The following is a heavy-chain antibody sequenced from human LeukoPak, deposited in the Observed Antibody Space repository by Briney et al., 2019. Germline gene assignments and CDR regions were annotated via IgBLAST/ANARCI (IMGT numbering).Heavy chain of an antibody. CDR3: ARDGYSPDDAFDI. Sequence: GSLRLSCAASGFTFSSYSMNWVRQAPGKELEWVSYISSSGSTIYYADSVKGRFTISRDNAKNSLYLQMNSLRAEDTAVYYCARDGYSPDDAFDIWGQGTMVTVSS. D-gene: IGHD3-22*01. CDR1: GFTFSSYS. V-gene: IGHV3-48*04. CDR2: ISSSGSTI. J-gene: IGHJ3*02.